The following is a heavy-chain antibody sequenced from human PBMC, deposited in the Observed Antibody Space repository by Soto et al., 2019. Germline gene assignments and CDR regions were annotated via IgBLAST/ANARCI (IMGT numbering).Heavy chain of an antibody. Sequence: PSVTLSVTCTVSGGNLISGDYYWSWIRQHPGKGLEWIGYIYYSGSTYYNPSLKSRVTISVDTSKNQFSLKLNSVTAADTAVYYCARWWSGSRQGFDPWGQGTLVTVSS. V-gene: IGHV4-31*03. CDR2: IYYSGST. CDR1: GGNLISGDYY. D-gene: IGHD3-3*01. J-gene: IGHJ5*02. CDR3: ARWWSGSRQGFDP.